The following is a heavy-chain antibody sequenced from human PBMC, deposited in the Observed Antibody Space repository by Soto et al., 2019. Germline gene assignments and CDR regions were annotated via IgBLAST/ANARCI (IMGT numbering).Heavy chain of an antibody. CDR2: ISYDGSNK. Sequence: GGSLRLSCAASGFTFSYYGMHWVRQAPGKGLEWVAVISYDGSNKYYADSVKGRFTISRDNSKNTLSLQLNSVTPDDTAVYYCARLIGNSWLESWGQGTLVTVSS. D-gene: IGHD2-8*01. V-gene: IGHV3-30*03. CDR3: ARLIGNSWLES. J-gene: IGHJ5*01. CDR1: GFTFSYYG.